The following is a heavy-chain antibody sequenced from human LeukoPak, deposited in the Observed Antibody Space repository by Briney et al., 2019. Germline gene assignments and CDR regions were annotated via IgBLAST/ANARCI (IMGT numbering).Heavy chain of an antibody. Sequence: GRSLRLSCAAPGFTFNTYSMNWVRQAPGKGLEWVSYIDIGSTSIYYADSVKGRFTISRDNAKSSLYLQMNSPRAEDTAVYYCATDLAARGYFDYWGQGTLVTVSS. CDR3: ATDLAARGYFDY. J-gene: IGHJ4*02. CDR1: GFTFNTYS. D-gene: IGHD6-13*01. CDR2: IDIGSTSI. V-gene: IGHV3-48*01.